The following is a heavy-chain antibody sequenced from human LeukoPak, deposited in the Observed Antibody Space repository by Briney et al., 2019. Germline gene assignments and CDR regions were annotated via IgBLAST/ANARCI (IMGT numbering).Heavy chain of an antibody. D-gene: IGHD1-26*01. V-gene: IGHV3-73*01. CDR1: GFTFSGST. CDR2: IRSKANNYAT. CDR3: IRGAASGSYYGFDV. Sequence: GGSLRLSCAASGFTFSGSTMHWVRQASGKGLEWVGRIRSKANNYATAYATSVKGRFTLSRDDSKSTAYLQMNSLKTEDTAVYYCIRGAASGSYYGFDVWGQGATVTVSS. J-gene: IGHJ6*02.